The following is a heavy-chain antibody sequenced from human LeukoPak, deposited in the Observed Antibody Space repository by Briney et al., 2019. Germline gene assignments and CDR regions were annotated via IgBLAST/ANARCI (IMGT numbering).Heavy chain of an antibody. CDR3: AARPYYYDSSGYLGGGYYYMDV. CDR1: GYTFTSYD. D-gene: IGHD3-22*01. V-gene: IGHV1-8*01. Sequence: ASVKVSCKASGYTFTSYDINWVRQATGQGLEWMGWMNPNSGNTGYAQKFQGRVTMTRNTSISTAYMELSSLRYEGTAVYYCAARPYYYDSSGYLGGGYYYMDVWGKGTTVTVSS. CDR2: MNPNSGNT. J-gene: IGHJ6*03.